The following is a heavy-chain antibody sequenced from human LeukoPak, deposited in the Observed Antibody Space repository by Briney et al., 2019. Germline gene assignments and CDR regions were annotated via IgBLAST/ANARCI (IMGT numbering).Heavy chain of an antibody. CDR3: ARDVADYYDSSGSSFDY. J-gene: IGHJ4*02. V-gene: IGHV3-48*04. D-gene: IGHD3-22*01. CDR1: GFTFSSYS. CDR2: ISSSSSTI. Sequence: PGGSLRLSCAASGFTFSSYSMNWVRQAPGKGLEWVSYISSSSSTIYYADSVKGRFTISRDNAKNSLYLQMNSLRAEDTAVYYCARDVADYYDSSGSSFDYWGQGTLVTVSS.